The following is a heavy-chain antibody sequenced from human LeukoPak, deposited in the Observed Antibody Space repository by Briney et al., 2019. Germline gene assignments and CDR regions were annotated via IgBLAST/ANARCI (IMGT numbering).Heavy chain of an antibody. V-gene: IGHV4-59*01. J-gene: IGHJ6*03. CDR1: GGSISSYY. Sequence: SETLSLTCTVSGGSISSYYWSWIRQPPGKGLEWIGYIYYSGSTNYNPSLKSRVTISVDTSKNQFSLKLSSVTAADTAVYYCARNSGYCSSTSCKYYYYYMDVWGKGTTVTVSS. CDR3: ARNSGYCSSTSCKYYYYYMDV. CDR2: IYYSGST. D-gene: IGHD2-2*03.